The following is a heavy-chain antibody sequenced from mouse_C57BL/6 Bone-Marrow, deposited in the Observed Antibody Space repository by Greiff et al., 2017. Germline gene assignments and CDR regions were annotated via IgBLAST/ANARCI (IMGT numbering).Heavy chain of an antibody. D-gene: IGHD1-1*01. CDR3: ARHYYSSSPYAMDY. Sequence: QVQLQQSGAELARPGASVKLSCKASGYTFTSYGISWVKQRTGQGLEWIGEIYPRSGNTYYNEKFKGKATLTADKSSSTAYMELRSLTSEDSAVFFCARHYYSSSPYAMDYWGQGTSVTVSS. CDR1: GYTFTSYG. V-gene: IGHV1-81*01. CDR2: IYPRSGNT. J-gene: IGHJ4*01.